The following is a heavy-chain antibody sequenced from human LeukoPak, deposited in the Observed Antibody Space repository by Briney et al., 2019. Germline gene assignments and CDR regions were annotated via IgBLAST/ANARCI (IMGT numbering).Heavy chain of an antibody. V-gene: IGHV3-64*02. CDR2: ISSYEGTT. J-gene: IGHJ3*02. CDR3: AKGSSKGITGARGGFDI. CDR1: VFTFTRLA. Sequence: GGSLRLSRAASVFTFTRLAMHGVRQAPGKGLEYGLGISSYEGTTSYGETVKSRFSICRDNSKNTLYHQMGSLNTEDMAVYYCAKGSSKGITGARGGFDIWGQGTMVTVSP. D-gene: IGHD1-20*01.